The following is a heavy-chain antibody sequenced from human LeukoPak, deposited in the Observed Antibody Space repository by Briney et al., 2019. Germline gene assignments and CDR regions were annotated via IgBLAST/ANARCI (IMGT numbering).Heavy chain of an antibody. Sequence: SQTLSLTCTVSGGSISSGGYYWSWIRQHPGKGLEWIGYIYYSGSTYYNPSLKSRVTISVDTSKNQFSLKLGSVTAADTAMYYCARGRPSRSQFDPWGQGTLVTVSS. J-gene: IGHJ5*02. CDR2: IYYSGST. CDR3: ARGRPSRSQFDP. V-gene: IGHV4-31*03. CDR1: GGSISSGGYY. D-gene: IGHD6-6*01.